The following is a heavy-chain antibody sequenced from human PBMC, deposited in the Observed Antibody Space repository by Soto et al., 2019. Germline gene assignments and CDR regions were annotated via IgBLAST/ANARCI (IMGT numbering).Heavy chain of an antibody. CDR3: ARAVRGVIINIYNWFDP. V-gene: IGHV5-51*01. Sequence: GESLKISCKGSGYSFTSYWIGWVRQMPGKGLESMGIIYPGDSDTRYSPSFQGQVTISADKSISTAYLQWSSLKASDTAMYYCARAVRGVIINIYNWFDPWGQGTLVTVSS. CDR2: IYPGDSDT. J-gene: IGHJ5*02. D-gene: IGHD3-10*01. CDR1: GYSFTSYW.